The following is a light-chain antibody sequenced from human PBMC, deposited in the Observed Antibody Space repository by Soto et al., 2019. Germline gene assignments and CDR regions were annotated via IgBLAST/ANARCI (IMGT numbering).Light chain of an antibody. CDR2: AAS. V-gene: IGKV1-39*01. J-gene: IGKJ1*01. CDR3: QQGYSRPRT. Sequence: DIQMTQSPSSVSASVGDKVTITCMASQSISSYLNWYQQKPGKAPKLLIYAASSLQSGVPSRFSGSGSGTDFTLTISSLQPEDFATYFCQQGYSRPRTFGQGTKVDIK. CDR1: QSISSY.